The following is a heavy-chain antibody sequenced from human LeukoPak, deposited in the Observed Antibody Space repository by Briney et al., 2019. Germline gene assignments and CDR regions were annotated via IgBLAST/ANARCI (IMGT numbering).Heavy chain of an antibody. D-gene: IGHD5-18*01. J-gene: IGHJ5*02. V-gene: IGHV3-30*18. CDR3: AKGIGGYSFGNWLDP. CDR1: GFTFSSYG. Sequence: GGSLRLSCAASGFTFSSYGMHWVRQAPGKGLEWVAVISYHGSDKYYADSVKGRFTISRDNAKHTLYLQMDSLRAEDTAVYYCAKGIGGYSFGNWLDPWGQGTLVTVSS. CDR2: ISYHGSDK.